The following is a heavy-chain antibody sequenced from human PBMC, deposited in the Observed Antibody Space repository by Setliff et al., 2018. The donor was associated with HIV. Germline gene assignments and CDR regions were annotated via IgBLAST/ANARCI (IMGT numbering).Heavy chain of an antibody. CDR3: ARGPFVLRFLERLVYFDY. J-gene: IGHJ4*02. D-gene: IGHD3-3*01. CDR2: VYYSGST. V-gene: IGHV4-31*03. Sequence: TLSLTCTVSNDSITSSNYYWGWIRQHPGKGLDWIGRVYYSGSTDYNPSLQSRATLSIDTSKNQFSLKLTSVIAADTAIYYCARGPFVLRFLERLVYFDYWGQGKLVTVSS. CDR1: NDSITSSNYY.